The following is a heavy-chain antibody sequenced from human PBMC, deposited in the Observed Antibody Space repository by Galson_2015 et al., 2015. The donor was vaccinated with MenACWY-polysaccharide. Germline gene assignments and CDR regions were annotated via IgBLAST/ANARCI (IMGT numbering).Heavy chain of an antibody. CDR3: AKGSYRANAVLSYYYYYMDV. CDR2: IYYSGFT. J-gene: IGHJ6*03. V-gene: IGHV4-30-4*01. D-gene: IGHD4/OR15-4a*01. Sequence: QPPGKGLEWIGYIYYSGFTYYNPSLKSRLTLSIDTSKNEFSLKLNSVSAADTAVYYCAKGSYRANAVLSYYYYYMDVWGKGTTVTVSS.